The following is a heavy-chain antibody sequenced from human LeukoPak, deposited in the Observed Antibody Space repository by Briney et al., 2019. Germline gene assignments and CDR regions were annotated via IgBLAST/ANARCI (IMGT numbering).Heavy chain of an antibody. CDR2: ISSNGGST. J-gene: IGHJ4*02. Sequence: GGSLRLSCSASGFTFSSYAMHWVRQAPGKGLEDVSAISSNGGSTYYADSVKGRFTISRDNSKNTLYLQMSSLRAEDTAVYYCVKGAKATNIVVVVAATLNWDYWGQGTLVTVSS. CDR3: VKGAKATNIVVVVAATLNWDY. V-gene: IGHV3-64D*06. D-gene: IGHD2-15*01. CDR1: GFTFSSYA.